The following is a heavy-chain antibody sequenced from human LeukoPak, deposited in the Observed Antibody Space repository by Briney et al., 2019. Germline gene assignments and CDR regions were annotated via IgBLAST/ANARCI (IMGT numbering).Heavy chain of an antibody. D-gene: IGHD3-10*01. V-gene: IGHV4-38-2*02. J-gene: IGHJ5*02. CDR1: GYSISSGYY. CDR3: ARVYGSGTYYFWFDP. Sequence: SETLSLTCTVSGYSISSGYYWGWIRQPPGKGLEWIGSMYHSGTTYYNPSLKSRVTISVGTSKNQFSLKLTSVTAADTAVYYCARVYGSGTYYFWFDPWGQGTLVTVSS. CDR2: MYHSGTT.